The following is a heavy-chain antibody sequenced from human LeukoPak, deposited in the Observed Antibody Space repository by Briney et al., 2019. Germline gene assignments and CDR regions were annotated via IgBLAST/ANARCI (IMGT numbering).Heavy chain of an antibody. CDR1: GYTFTSYG. CDR2: ISAYNGNT. CDR3: ARSSKVAVAGTGEYFQH. V-gene: IGHV1-18*01. Sequence: GASVKVSCKASGYTFTSYGISWVRQAPGQGLEWMGWISAYNGNTNYARKLQGRVTMTTDTSTSTAYMELRSLRSDDTAVYYCARSSKVAVAGTGEYFQHWGQGTLVTVSS. J-gene: IGHJ1*01. D-gene: IGHD6-19*01.